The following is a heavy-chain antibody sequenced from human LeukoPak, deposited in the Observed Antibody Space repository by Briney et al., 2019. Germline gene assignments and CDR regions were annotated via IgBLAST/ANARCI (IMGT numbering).Heavy chain of an antibody. CDR3: AREYYDILTGAYYYYYMDV. CDR1: GGSISSYY. V-gene: IGHV4-4*07. CDR2: IYTSGST. Sequence: SETLSLTCTVSGGSISSYYWSWIRKPAGRGLEWIGRIYTSGSTNYNPSLKSRVTMSVDTSKNQFSLKLSSVTAADTAVYYCAREYYDILTGAYYYYYMDVWGKGTTVTISS. J-gene: IGHJ6*03. D-gene: IGHD3-9*01.